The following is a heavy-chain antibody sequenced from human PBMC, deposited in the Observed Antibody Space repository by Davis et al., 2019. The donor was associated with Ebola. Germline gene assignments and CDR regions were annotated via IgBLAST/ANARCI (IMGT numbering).Heavy chain of an antibody. CDR1: FTFSNSI. CDR2: ISDVGGAT. CDR3: AKSVEWERSFDF. J-gene: IGHJ4*02. V-gene: IGHV3-23*01. D-gene: IGHD1-26*01. Sequence: PGGSLRLSCTFTFSNSIIHWVRQAPGKGLEWVSGISDVGGATYYADSVKGRFTISRDNYKNTVYLQMNSLRAEDTAVYYCAKSVEWERSFDFWGQGTLVTVSS.